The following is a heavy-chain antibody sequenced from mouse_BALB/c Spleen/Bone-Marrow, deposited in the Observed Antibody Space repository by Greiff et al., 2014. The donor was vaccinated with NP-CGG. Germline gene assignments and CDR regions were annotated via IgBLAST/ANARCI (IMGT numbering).Heavy chain of an antibody. V-gene: IGHV1-9*01. CDR1: GYTFSSYW. D-gene: IGHD2-14*01. Sequence: QVQLQQSGAELMKPGASVKISCKATGYTFSSYWIEWVKQRPGHGLERIGEILPGSGSTNYNEKFKGKATFTADTSSNTAYMQLSGLTSGDSAVYEWARGGVRGGYWYFDVWGAGTTVTVSS. CDR3: ARGGVRGGYWYFDV. J-gene: IGHJ1*01. CDR2: ILPGSGST.